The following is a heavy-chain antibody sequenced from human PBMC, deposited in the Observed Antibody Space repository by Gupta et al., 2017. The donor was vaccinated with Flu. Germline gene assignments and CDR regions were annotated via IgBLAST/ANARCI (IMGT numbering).Heavy chain of an antibody. Sequence: EVQLVESGGGLVQPGGSLRLSCAASGFTFSSYSMNWVRQAPGKGLEWVSYISSSSSTIYYADSVKGRFTISRDNAKNSLYLQMNSLRDEDTAVYYCARGLRYYYGSGTILSLDYWGQGTLVTVSS. CDR3: ARGLRYYYGSGTILSLDY. J-gene: IGHJ4*02. V-gene: IGHV3-48*02. D-gene: IGHD3-10*01. CDR2: ISSSSSTI. CDR1: GFTFSSYS.